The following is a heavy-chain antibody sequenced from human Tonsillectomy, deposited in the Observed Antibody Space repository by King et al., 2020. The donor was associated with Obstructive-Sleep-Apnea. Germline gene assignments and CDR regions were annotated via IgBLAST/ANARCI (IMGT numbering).Heavy chain of an antibody. D-gene: IGHD3-10*01. J-gene: IGHJ4*02. Sequence: QLVQSGAEVKKPGASVKVSCKASGYTFTSYYMHWVRQAPGQGLEGMGIINPSGGSTSYAQKFQGRVTMTRDTSTSTVYMELSSLRSEDTAVYYCARSMVRGYVDYWGQGTLVTVSS. CDR3: ARSMVRGYVDY. V-gene: IGHV1-46*03. CDR1: GYTFTSYY. CDR2: INPSGGST.